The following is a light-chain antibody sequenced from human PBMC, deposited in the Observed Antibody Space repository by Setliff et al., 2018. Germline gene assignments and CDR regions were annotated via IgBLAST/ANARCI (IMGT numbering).Light chain of an antibody. V-gene: IGKV1-27*01. CDR2: AAS. J-gene: IGKJ1*01. CDR3: QNYNGAPRT. Sequence: DIQMTQSPSSLSASVRDRVTISCRASQGISNYLAWYQQKPGKVPKLLIYAASTLQSGVPSRFSGSGSGTDLTLTISSLQPEDVATYYCQNYNGAPRTFGQGTKVDIK. CDR1: QGISNY.